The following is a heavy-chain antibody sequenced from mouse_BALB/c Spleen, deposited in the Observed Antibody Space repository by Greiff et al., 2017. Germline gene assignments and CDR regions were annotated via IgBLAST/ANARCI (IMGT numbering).Heavy chain of an antibody. D-gene: IGHD2-10*01. CDR1: GFTFSSFG. Sequence: DVKLVESGGGLVQPGGSRKLSCAASGFTFSSFGMHWVRQAPEKGLEWVAYISSGSSTIYYADTVKGRFTISRDNPKNTLFLQMTSLRSEDTAMYYCARAYYGNYNYYAMDYWGQGTSVTVSS. J-gene: IGHJ4*01. V-gene: IGHV5-17*02. CDR3: ARAYYGNYNYYAMDY. CDR2: ISSGSSTI.